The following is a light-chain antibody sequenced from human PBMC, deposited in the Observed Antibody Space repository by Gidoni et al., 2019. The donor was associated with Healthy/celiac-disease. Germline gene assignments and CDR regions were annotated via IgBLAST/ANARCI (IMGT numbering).Light chain of an antibody. CDR2: WAS. CDR1: QSVLYSSNNKNY. CDR3: QQYYSTPPLT. Sequence: DIVITQSPDSLALSLGERATINCKSSQSVLYSSNNKNYLAWYQQKPGQPPKLLIYWASTRESGVPDRFSGSGSGTDFTLTIISLQAEDVAVYYCQQYYSTPPLTFGGGTKVEIK. V-gene: IGKV4-1*01. J-gene: IGKJ4*01.